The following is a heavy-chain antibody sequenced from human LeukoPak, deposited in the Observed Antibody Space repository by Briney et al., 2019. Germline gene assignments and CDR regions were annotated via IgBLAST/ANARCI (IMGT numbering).Heavy chain of an antibody. CDR3: ASLTASTLPDY. Sequence: SETLSLTCAVYGGSFSGYYWSWIRQPPGKGLEWIGEINHSGSTNYNPSLKSRVTISVDTSKNQFSLKLSSVTAADTAVYYCASLTASTLPDYWGQGTLVTVSS. CDR2: INHSGST. D-gene: IGHD2/OR15-2a*01. V-gene: IGHV4-34*01. CDR1: GGSFSGYY. J-gene: IGHJ4*02.